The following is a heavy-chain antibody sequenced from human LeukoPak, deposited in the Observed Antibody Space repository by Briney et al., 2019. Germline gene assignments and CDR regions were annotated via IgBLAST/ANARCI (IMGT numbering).Heavy chain of an antibody. CDR1: GFTFCSYW. CDR3: ARDPSENAFDI. J-gene: IGHJ3*02. V-gene: IGHV3-7*01. D-gene: IGHD3-3*01. Sequence: PGGSLTLSWVASGFTFCSYWMSWVRQAPGKGLEWVANIKQAGSEKYYVDSVKGRFTISRDNAKNSLYLQMNSLRAEDTAVYYCARDPSENAFDIWGQGTMVTVSS. CDR2: IKQAGSEK.